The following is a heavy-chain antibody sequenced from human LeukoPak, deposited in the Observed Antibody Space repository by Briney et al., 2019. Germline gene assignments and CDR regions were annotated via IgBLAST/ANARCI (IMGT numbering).Heavy chain of an antibody. Sequence: SGTLSLTCAVSGGSISSSNWWSWVRQPPGKGLEWIGEIYHSGSTNYNPSLKSRVTISVDTSKNQFSLKLSSVTAADTAVYYCARDQMVWFGSKNGMDVWGKGTTVTVSS. CDR1: GGSISSSNW. J-gene: IGHJ6*04. V-gene: IGHV4-4*02. CDR2: IYHSGST. D-gene: IGHD3-10*01. CDR3: ARDQMVWFGSKNGMDV.